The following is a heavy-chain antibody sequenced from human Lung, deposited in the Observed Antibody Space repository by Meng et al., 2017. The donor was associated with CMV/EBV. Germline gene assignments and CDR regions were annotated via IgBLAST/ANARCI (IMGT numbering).Heavy chain of an antibody. Sequence: LRESDQGLVTHSGTLSLTFAFSGVSISIITWWSWVRQPQGKGLEWIGEIYHSGGTNYNPSLRGRVTISLDKSKNQFSLTLRSVTAADTAVYYCARDPYATGWAGWGQGTLVTVSS. CDR2: IYHSGGT. CDR3: ARDPYATGWAG. J-gene: IGHJ4*02. CDR1: GVSISIITW. D-gene: IGHD6-19*01. V-gene: IGHV4-4*02.